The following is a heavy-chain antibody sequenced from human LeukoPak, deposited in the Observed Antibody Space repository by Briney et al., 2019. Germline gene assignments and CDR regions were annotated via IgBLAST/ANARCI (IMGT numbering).Heavy chain of an antibody. V-gene: IGHV4-39*07. CDR3: ARVDGDLDAFDI. Sequence: SETLSLTCTVSGGSISSSSYYWGWIRQPPGKGLEWIGSIYYSGSTYYNPSLKSRVTISVDTSKNQFSLKLSSVTAADTAVYYCARVDGDLDAFDIWGQGTMVTVSS. J-gene: IGHJ3*02. D-gene: IGHD4-17*01. CDR1: GGSISSSSYY. CDR2: IYYSGST.